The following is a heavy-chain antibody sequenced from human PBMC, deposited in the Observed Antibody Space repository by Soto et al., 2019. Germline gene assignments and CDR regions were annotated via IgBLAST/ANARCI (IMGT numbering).Heavy chain of an antibody. CDR2: TYYTADT. D-gene: IGHD3-10*01. J-gene: IGHJ4*02. V-gene: IGHV4-59*01. CDR3: AGSNNRRVSLDY. Sequence: NPSETLSLTCTVSGVPIRSYFWSWIRQPPGKGLDWIGSTYYTADTKYSPSLESRATISADPSKKQFSLRLSPVTAADTALYYCAGSNNRRVSLDYPGQRALVPVSS. CDR1: GVPIRSYF.